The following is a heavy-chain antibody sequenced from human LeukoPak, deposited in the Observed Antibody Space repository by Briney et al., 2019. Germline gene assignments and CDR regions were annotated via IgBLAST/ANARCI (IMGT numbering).Heavy chain of an antibody. V-gene: IGHV3-23*01. CDR3: ARNPSAGTLVFDY. CDR1: GFTFSSSA. CDR2: LITRGGST. D-gene: IGHD6-13*01. J-gene: IGHJ4*02. Sequence: GGSLRLSCAASGFTFSSSAMSWVRQAPGKGLQWVSTLITRGGSTYYTDSVKGRFTISRDNSKNTLYVQMNSLRAEDTAVYYCARNPSAGTLVFDYWGQGALVTVSS.